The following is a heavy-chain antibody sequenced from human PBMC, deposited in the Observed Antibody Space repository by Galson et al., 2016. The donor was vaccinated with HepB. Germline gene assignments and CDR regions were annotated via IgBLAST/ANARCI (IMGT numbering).Heavy chain of an antibody. Sequence: SLRLSCAASGFTFSSYSMNWVRQAPGKGLEWVPYISSSSSTIYYADSVKGRFTISRDNAKNSLYLQMNSLRDEDTAVYYCARDGPGWVMATITILVYYYGMEFWGQGTPVTVSS. D-gene: IGHD5-24*01. V-gene: IGHV3-48*02. CDR1: GFTFSSYS. J-gene: IGHJ6*02. CDR2: ISSSSSTI. CDR3: ARDGPGWVMATITILVYYYGMEF.